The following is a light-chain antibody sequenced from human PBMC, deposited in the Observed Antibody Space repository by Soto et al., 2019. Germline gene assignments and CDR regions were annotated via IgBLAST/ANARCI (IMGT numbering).Light chain of an antibody. J-gene: IGKJ4*01. CDR1: QSVSMK. CDR2: GAS. V-gene: IGKV3-15*01. CDR3: HQDRNWPQFT. Sequence: EIVMTQSPATLSVSPGERATLSCRASQSVSMKLAWYQQKPGQAPRLLIYGASTRATAIPARFSSSGSGTDFTLTISSLNSEDYAVYYCHQDRNWPQFTFGGATKLESK.